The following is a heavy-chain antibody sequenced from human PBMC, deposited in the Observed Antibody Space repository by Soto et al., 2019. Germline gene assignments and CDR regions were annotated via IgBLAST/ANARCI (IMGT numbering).Heavy chain of an antibody. CDR1: GLTFSSYA. J-gene: IGHJ3*02. Sequence: PGGSLRLSCSASGLTFSSYAMHWVRQAPGKGLEYVSAISSSGGSTYYADSVKGRFTISRDNSKNTLYLQMSSPRAEDTAVYYCVKHYYDSSGYYYQARSLDAVDIWGQGTMVTVSS. V-gene: IGHV3-64D*08. CDR2: ISSSGGST. CDR3: VKHYYDSSGYYYQARSLDAVDI. D-gene: IGHD3-22*01.